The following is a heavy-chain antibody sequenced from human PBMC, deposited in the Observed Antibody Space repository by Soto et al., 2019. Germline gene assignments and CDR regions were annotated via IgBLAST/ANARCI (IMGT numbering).Heavy chain of an antibody. D-gene: IGHD6-13*01. Sequence: ASVKVSFKASGGTFSSYAISWVRQAPGQGLEWMGGIIPIFGTANYAQKFQGRVTITADESTSTAYMELSSLRSEDTAVYYCARVPSKEYRYSSSWDNWFDPWGKGTLVTVSS. CDR2: IIPIFGTA. J-gene: IGHJ5*02. CDR1: GGTFSSYA. CDR3: ARVPSKEYRYSSSWDNWFDP. V-gene: IGHV1-69*13.